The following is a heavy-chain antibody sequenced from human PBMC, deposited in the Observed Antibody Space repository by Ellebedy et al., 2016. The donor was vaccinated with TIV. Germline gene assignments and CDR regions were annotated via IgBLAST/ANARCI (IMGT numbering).Heavy chain of an antibody. D-gene: IGHD2/OR15-2a*01. J-gene: IGHJ6*03. Sequence: SETLSLXCSVSGGSISSGRFYWNWIRQPAGKGLEWLGRIYTSGSFNYNPSLMSRVTMSVVTSKNQISLRLNSVTTADTAVYYCARVRCSITTCDYYYMDVWGKGTTVTVSS. CDR3: ARVRCSITTCDYYYMDV. CDR2: IYTSGSF. CDR1: GGSISSGRFY. V-gene: IGHV4-61*02.